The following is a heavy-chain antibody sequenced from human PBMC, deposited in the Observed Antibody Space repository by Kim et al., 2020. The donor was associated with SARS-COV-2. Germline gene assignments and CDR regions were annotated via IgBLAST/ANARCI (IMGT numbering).Heavy chain of an antibody. V-gene: IGHV1-18*01. CDR3: ARAESIAARPVDY. Sequence: YAQKLQGRVTMTTDTSTSTAYMELRSLRSDDTAVYYCARAESIAARPVDYWGQGTLVTVSS. D-gene: IGHD6-6*01. J-gene: IGHJ4*02.